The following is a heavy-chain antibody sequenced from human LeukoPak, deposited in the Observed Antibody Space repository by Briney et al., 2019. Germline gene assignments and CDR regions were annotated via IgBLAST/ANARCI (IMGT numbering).Heavy chain of an antibody. CDR2: VSYSGST. J-gene: IGHJ3*02. V-gene: IGHV4-59*01. D-gene: IGHD1-14*01. CDR3: ARDKSGAEAFDI. Sequence: PSETLSLTCTVSGGSISSYYWSWIRQPPGKGLEWIGHVSYSGSTNYNPSLKSRGTISVDTSKDQFSLKLSSVTAADTAVYYCARDKSGAEAFDIWGQGTMVTVSS. CDR1: GGSISSYY.